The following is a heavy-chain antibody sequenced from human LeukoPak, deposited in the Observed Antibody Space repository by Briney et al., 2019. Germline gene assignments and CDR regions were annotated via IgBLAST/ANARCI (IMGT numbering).Heavy chain of an antibody. CDR1: GFTFSSYG. D-gene: IGHD6-13*01. Sequence: GGSLGLSCAASGFTFSSYGMHWVRQAPGKGLEWVAVISYDGSNKYYADSVKGRFTISRDNSKNTLYLQMNSLRAEDTAVYYCAKGRGLYSSSWYTHWGQGTLVTVSS. V-gene: IGHV3-30*18. CDR2: ISYDGSNK. CDR3: AKGRGLYSSSWYTH. J-gene: IGHJ4*02.